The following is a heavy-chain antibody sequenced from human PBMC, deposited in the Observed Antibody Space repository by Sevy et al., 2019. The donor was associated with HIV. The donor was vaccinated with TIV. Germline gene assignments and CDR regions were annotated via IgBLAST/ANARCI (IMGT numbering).Heavy chain of an antibody. J-gene: IGHJ4*02. CDR1: GSTFSSYG. Sequence: GGSLRLSCAASGSTFSSYGMHWVRQAPGKGLEWVAVISYDGSNKYYADSVKGRFTISRDNSKNTLYLQMNSLRAEDTAVYYCAKGPEYYDFWSGYFDYWGQGTLVTVSS. CDR2: ISYDGSNK. V-gene: IGHV3-30*18. D-gene: IGHD3-3*01. CDR3: AKGPEYYDFWSGYFDY.